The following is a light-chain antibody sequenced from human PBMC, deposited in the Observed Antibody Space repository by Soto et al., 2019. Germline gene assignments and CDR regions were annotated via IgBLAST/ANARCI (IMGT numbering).Light chain of an antibody. V-gene: IGLV2-11*01. Sequence: QSALTQPRSVSGSPGQSVTISCTGTSSDIGAYNYVSWYQHHPGKAPKFMIYDVSKRPSGVPDRFSGSKSGNTASLTISGLQAEDEADYYCCSYAGTFTLLFGGGTKLTVL. J-gene: IGLJ2*01. CDR2: DVS. CDR1: SSDIGAYNY. CDR3: CSYAGTFTLL.